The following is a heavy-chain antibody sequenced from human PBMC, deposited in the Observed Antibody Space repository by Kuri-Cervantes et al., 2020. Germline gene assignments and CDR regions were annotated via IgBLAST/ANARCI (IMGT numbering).Heavy chain of an antibody. CDR3: ARGSSSSWFYYYYGMDV. V-gene: IGHV3-33*01. D-gene: IGHD6-13*01. CDR1: GFTFSSYG. CDR2: IWYDGSNK. Sequence: LSLTCAASGFTFSSYGMHWVRQAPGRGLEWVAVIWYDGSNKYYADSVKGRFTISRDNSKNTLYLQMNSLRAEDTAVYYCARGSSSSWFYYYYGMDVWGQGTTVTVSS. J-gene: IGHJ6*02.